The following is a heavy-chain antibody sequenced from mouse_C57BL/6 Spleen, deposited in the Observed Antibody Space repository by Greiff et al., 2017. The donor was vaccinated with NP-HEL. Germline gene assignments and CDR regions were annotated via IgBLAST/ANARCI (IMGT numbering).Heavy chain of an antibody. CDR2: IDPNSGGT. D-gene: IGHD1-1*01. V-gene: IGHV1-72*01. J-gene: IGHJ4*01. CDR1: GYTFTSYW. CDR3: ARGGNTVVPAAMDY. Sequence: VQLQQSGAELVKPGASVKLSCKASGYTFTSYWMHWVKQRPGRGLEWIGRIDPNSGGTKYNEKFKGKATLTVDKPSSTAYMQLSSLTSEDSAVYYCARGGNTVVPAAMDYWGQGTSVTVSS.